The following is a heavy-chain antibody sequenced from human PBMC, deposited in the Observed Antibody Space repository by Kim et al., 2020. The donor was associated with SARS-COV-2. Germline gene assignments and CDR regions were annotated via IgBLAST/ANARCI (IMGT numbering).Heavy chain of an antibody. D-gene: IGHD5-18*01. CDR3: ARGGGYSYGGIDY. J-gene: IGHJ4*02. Sequence: NYTPSLKSRVTISVNTSKNQFSLKLSSVTAADTAVYYCARGGGYSYGGIDYWGQGTLVTVSS. V-gene: IGHV4-34*01.